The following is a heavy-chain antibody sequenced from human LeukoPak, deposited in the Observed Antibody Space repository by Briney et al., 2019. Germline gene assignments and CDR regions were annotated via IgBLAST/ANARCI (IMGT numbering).Heavy chain of an antibody. Sequence: SETLSLTCTVSGGSISSTSYYWGWIRQPPGKGLEWIGSIYYSGSTYYNPSLKSRAVISADRSKNQFSLKLSSVTAADTAVYYCARDGDSSGWTRSDYWGQGTLVTVSS. CDR1: GGSISSTSYY. CDR3: ARDGDSSGWTRSDY. D-gene: IGHD6-19*01. J-gene: IGHJ4*02. CDR2: IYYSGST. V-gene: IGHV4-39*07.